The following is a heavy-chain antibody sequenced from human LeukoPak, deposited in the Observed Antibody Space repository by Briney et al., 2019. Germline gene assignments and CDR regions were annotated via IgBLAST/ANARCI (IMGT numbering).Heavy chain of an antibody. CDR1: GGSISSYY. V-gene: IGHV4-39*01. D-gene: IGHD5-24*01. CDR3: GRHSYRGWLQFYDY. CDR2: IYYSGTT. Sequence: SETLSLTCTVSGGSISSYYWSWIRQPPGKGLEWIGSIYYSGTTYYNPSLKSRVTISADTSKNQFSLKLSSVTAADTAVYYCGRHSYRGWLQFYDYWGQGTRVTVSS. J-gene: IGHJ4*02.